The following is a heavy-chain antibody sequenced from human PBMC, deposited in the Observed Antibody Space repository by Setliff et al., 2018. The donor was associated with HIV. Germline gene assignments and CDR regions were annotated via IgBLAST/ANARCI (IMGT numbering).Heavy chain of an antibody. CDR3: ASRGYCSGGSCYIYYYYGMDV. CDR1: GGSISSSSYY. CDR2: IYYSGST. V-gene: IGHV4-39*01. D-gene: IGHD2-15*01. J-gene: IGHJ6*02. Sequence: SETLSLTCTVSGGSISSSSYYWGWIRQPPGKGLEWIGGIYYSGSTYYNPSLKSRVTISVDTSKNQFSLKLSSVTAADTAVYYCASRGYCSGGSCYIYYYYGMDVWGQGTTVTVSS.